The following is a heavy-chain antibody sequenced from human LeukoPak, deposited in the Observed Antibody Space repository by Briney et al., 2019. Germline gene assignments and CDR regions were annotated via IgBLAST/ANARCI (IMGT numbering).Heavy chain of an antibody. D-gene: IGHD5-24*01. Sequence: ASVKVSCKASGYTFTSYDINWVRQATGQGLEWMGWMNPNSGNTGYAQKFQGGVTITRNTSISTAYMELSSLRSEDTAVYYCARRRGASYDYNENWFDPWGQGTLVTVSS. CDR3: ARRRGASYDYNENWFDP. J-gene: IGHJ5*02. CDR1: GYTFTSYD. V-gene: IGHV1-8*03. CDR2: MNPNSGNT.